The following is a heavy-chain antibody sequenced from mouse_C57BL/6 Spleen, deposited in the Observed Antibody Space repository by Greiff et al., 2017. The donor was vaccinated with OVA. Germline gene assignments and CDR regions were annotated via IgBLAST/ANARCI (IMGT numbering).Heavy chain of an antibody. D-gene: IGHD3-2*02. CDR3: AREGAWAAQATRSY. Sequence: EVQRVESGPGLVKPSQSLSLTCSVTGYSITSGYYWNWIRQFPGNKLEWMGYISYDGSNNYNPSLKNRISITRDTSKNQFFLKLNSVTTEDTATYYCAREGAWAAQATRSYWGQGTLVTVSA. J-gene: IGHJ3*01. CDR1: GYSITSGYY. CDR2: ISYDGSN. V-gene: IGHV3-6*01.